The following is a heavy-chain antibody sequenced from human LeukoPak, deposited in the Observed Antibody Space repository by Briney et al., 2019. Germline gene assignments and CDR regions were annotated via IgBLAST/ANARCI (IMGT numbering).Heavy chain of an antibody. CDR2: IIPIFGIA. Sequence: SVKVSCKASGGTFSSYAISWVRQAPGQGLEWMGRIIPIFGIANYAQKFQGRVTITADKSTSTAYMELSSLRSEDTAVYYCASLYCSSTSCYQPSGGVDVWGQGTTVTVSS. CDR1: GGTFSSYA. CDR3: ASLYCSSTSCYQPSGGVDV. V-gene: IGHV1-69*04. D-gene: IGHD2-2*01. J-gene: IGHJ6*02.